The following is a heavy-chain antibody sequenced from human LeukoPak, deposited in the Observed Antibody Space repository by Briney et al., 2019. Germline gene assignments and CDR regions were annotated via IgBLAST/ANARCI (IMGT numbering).Heavy chain of an antibody. CDR3: AKGEPNYGDYAGFDY. CDR1: GFTFSSYA. J-gene: IGHJ4*02. Sequence: GRSLRLSCAASGFTFSSYAMHWVRQAPGMGLEWVAVISYDESNEYYADSVKGRFTISRDNSKNTLYLQMNSLRAEDTAVYYCAKGEPNYGDYAGFDYWGQGTLVTVSS. CDR2: ISYDESNE. D-gene: IGHD4-17*01. V-gene: IGHV3-30-3*01.